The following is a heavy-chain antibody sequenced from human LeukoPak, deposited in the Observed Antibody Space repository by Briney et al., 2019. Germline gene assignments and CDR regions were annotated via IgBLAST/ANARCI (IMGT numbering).Heavy chain of an antibody. J-gene: IGHJ4*02. V-gene: IGHV4-39*01. CDR2: IYYSGST. CDR1: GGSISSSSYY. Sequence: SETLSLTCTVSGGSISSSSYYWGWLRQPPGKGLEWIVSIYYSGSTYYNPSLKSRFTISVDTSKNQFSLKLSSVTAADTAVYYCARLTVKWGSNFDYWGQGTLVTVSS. CDR3: ARLTVKWGSNFDY. D-gene: IGHD7-27*01.